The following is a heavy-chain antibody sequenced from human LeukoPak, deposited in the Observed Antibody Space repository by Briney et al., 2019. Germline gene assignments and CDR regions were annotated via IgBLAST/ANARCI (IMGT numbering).Heavy chain of an antibody. CDR3: ARYSSSKDAFDY. CDR2: INGGGGTI. D-gene: IGHD6-6*01. V-gene: IGHV3-23*01. J-gene: IGHJ4*02. CDR1: GFTFGSVA. Sequence: PGGSLRLSCAASGFTFGSVAMSWVRQAPGKGLEWVSGINGGGGTIYYADSVKGRFTISRDNSKNTLYLQMNSLRAEDTAVYYCARYSSSKDAFDYWGQGTLVTVSS.